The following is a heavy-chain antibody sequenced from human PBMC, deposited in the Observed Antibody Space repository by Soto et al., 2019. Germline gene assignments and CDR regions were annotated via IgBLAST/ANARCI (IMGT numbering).Heavy chain of an antibody. CDR3: ARADLWFGDSFTVAY. CDR1: GFTFSSYW. Sequence: GGSLRLSCAASGFTFSSYWMHWVRQAPGKGLVWVSRINSDGSSTSYADSVKGRFTISRDNAKNTLYLQMNSLRAEDTAVYYCARADLWFGDSFTVAYWGQGTLVTVSS. V-gene: IGHV3-74*01. D-gene: IGHD3-10*01. J-gene: IGHJ4*02. CDR2: INSDGSST.